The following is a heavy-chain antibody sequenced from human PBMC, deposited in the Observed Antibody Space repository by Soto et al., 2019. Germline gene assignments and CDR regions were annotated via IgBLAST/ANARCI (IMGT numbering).Heavy chain of an antibody. Sequence: GGSLRLSCAASGFTFSSYAMSWVRQAPGKGLEWVSAISGSGGSTYYADSVKGRFTISRDNSKNTLYLQMNSLRAEDTAVYYCAKDGAEVFGVVMSGFDYWGQGTLVTVSS. CDR2: ISGSGGST. CDR3: AKDGAEVFGVVMSGFDY. CDR1: GFTFSSYA. J-gene: IGHJ4*02. V-gene: IGHV3-23*01. D-gene: IGHD3-3*01.